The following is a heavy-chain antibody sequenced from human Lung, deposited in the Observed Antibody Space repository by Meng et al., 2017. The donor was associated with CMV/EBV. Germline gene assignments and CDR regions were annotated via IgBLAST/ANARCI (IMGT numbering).Heavy chain of an antibody. CDR1: CGSISSSNW. V-gene: IGHV4-4*02. CDR2: IYHSGST. Sequence: QVPLQGSGAGLVKPSGALSLTCAVSCGSISSSNWWSWVRQPPGKGLEWIGDIYHSGSTNYNPSLKSRVTISVDKSKNQFSLNLSSVTAADTAVYYCARVGQWLPIDYWGQGTLVTVSS. J-gene: IGHJ4*02. D-gene: IGHD6-19*01. CDR3: ARVGQWLPIDY.